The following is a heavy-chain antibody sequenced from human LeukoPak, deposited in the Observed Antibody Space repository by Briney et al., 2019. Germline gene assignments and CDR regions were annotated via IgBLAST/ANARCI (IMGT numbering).Heavy chain of an antibody. CDR3: ARDSRYCSSTSCYDWFDP. J-gene: IGHJ5*02. V-gene: IGHV3-23*01. D-gene: IGHD2-2*01. CDR2: IGGSGGST. CDR1: GFTFSSYA. Sequence: GGSLRLSCAASGFTFSSYAMSWVRQAPGKGLEWVSAIGGSGGSTYYADSVKGRFTISRDNSKNTLYLQMNSLRAEDTAVYYCARDSRYCSSTSCYDWFDPWGQGTLVTVSS.